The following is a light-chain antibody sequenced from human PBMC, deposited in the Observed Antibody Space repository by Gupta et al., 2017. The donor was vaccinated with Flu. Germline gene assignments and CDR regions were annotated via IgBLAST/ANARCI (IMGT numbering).Light chain of an antibody. J-gene: IGLJ1*01. V-gene: IGLV2-14*01. CDR1: SSDVGGYNY. CDR3: SSYRSRNTRV. CDR2: EVN. Sequence: QSALTQPASVSGSPGQSITISCTGTSSDVGGYNYVSWFQQHPGKAPKLMISEVNNRPSGVSNRFSGSKSGNTASLTISGLQAEDEADYFCSSYRSRNTRVFGTGTQVTVL.